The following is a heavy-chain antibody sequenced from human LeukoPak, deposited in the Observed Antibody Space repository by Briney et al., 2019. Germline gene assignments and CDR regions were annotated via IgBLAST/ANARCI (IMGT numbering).Heavy chain of an antibody. V-gene: IGHV3-74*03. Sequence: LGGSMRLSCAASGFIFTDYWMHWVRQAPGKELVWVARIRGDGRATTYADSVKGRFTISRDNSKNTLYLQMNSLRAEDTAVYYCAKKGYYDGSGYYMYYFDHWGQGTLVTVSA. D-gene: IGHD3-22*01. CDR3: AKKGYYDGSGYYMYYFDH. CDR1: GFIFTDYW. J-gene: IGHJ4*02. CDR2: IRGDGRAT.